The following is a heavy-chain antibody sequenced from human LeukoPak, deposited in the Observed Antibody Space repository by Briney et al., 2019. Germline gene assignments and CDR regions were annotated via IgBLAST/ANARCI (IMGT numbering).Heavy chain of an antibody. CDR2: IWYDGSNK. CDR3: AKGGYCTNGVCSARHDAFDI. V-gene: IGHV3-33*06. CDR1: GFSFSSSG. Sequence: GGSLGLSCAASGFSFSSSGMHWVRQAPGKGLEWVAVIWYDGSNKYYADSVKGRFTISRDNSKNTLYLQMNSLRAEDTAVYYCAKGGYCTNGVCSARHDAFDIWGQGTMVTVSS. D-gene: IGHD2-8*01. J-gene: IGHJ3*02.